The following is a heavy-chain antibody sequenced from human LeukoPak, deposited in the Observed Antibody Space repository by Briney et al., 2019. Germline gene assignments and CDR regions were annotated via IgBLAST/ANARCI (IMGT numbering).Heavy chain of an antibody. CDR3: ARGETAVTSYLHF. Sequence: GGSLRLSCAASGVIFSNYAMNWVRQAPGKGLEWISYISTSSSTIYYADSVKGRFTISRDNAKNSLYLQMNSLTEEETAVYYCARGETAVTSYLHFRGQGTLVTVSS. CDR1: GVIFSNYA. V-gene: IGHV3-48*02. D-gene: IGHD2-21*02. J-gene: IGHJ4*02. CDR2: ISTSSSTI.